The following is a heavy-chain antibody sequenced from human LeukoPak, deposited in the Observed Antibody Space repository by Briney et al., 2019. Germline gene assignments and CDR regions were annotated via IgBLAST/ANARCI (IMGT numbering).Heavy chain of an antibody. CDR2: ISAYNGNT. CDR3: AIEGGRYDFDY. CDR1: GYTFTSYG. J-gene: IGHJ4*02. D-gene: IGHD1-26*01. V-gene: IGHV1-18*01. Sequence: GASVKVSCKASGYTFTSYGISWVRQAPGQGLEWMGWISAYNGNTNYAQKLQGRVTITTDTSRSTAYMALRSLRSDDPAVYYCAIEGGRYDFDYWGQGTLVTVSS.